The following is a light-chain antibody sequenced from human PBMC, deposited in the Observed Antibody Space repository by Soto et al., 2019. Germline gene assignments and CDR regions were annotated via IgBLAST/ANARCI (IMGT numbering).Light chain of an antibody. V-gene: IGKV3-20*01. Sequence: EIVLTQSPGALSLSPGERATLSCRASQSVRSTYLAWYQQSPGQAPRLLIFSTSSRATGIPDRFSGSGSGTDFTLTSSRLEAEDIGVYYCQQYGSSPTFGQGTRLDIK. J-gene: IGKJ5*01. CDR2: STS. CDR1: QSVRSTY. CDR3: QQYGSSPT.